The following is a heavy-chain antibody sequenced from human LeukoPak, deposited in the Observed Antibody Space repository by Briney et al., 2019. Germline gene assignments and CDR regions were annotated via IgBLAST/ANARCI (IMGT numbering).Heavy chain of an antibody. CDR3: ARLSSSSPYYYYYMDV. Sequence: SETLSLTCTVSGGSISSYYWSWIRQPPGKGLEWIGYIYTSGSTNYNPSLKSRVTISVDTSKNQFSLKLSSVTAADTAVYYCARLSSSSPYYYYYMDVWGKGTTVTVSS. V-gene: IGHV4-4*09. CDR1: GGSISSYY. CDR2: IYTSGST. D-gene: IGHD6-6*01. J-gene: IGHJ6*03.